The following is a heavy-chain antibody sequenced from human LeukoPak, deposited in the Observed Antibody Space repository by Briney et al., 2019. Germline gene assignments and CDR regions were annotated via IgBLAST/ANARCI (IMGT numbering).Heavy chain of an antibody. CDR1: GFSFSRYA. J-gene: IGHJ1*01. CDR2: ISGSGGST. V-gene: IGHV3-23*01. Sequence: GGSLRLSCAASGFSFSRYAMHWVRQAPGKGLEWVSAISGSGGSTYYADSVKGRFTISRDNSKNTLYLQMNSLRAEDTAVYYCAKDQEYYYDSSGYGDFQHWGQGTLVTVSS. D-gene: IGHD3-22*01. CDR3: AKDQEYYYDSSGYGDFQH.